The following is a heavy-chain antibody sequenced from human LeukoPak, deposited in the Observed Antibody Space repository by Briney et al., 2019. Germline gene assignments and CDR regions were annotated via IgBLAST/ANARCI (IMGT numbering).Heavy chain of an antibody. CDR2: IWYDGSNK. J-gene: IGHJ4*02. D-gene: IGHD6-19*01. CDR3: ARDEQWLVHWYLDY. Sequence: GGSLRLSCAASGFTFSSYGMHWVRQAPGKGLEWVAVIWYDGSNKYYADSVKGRFTISRDNSKNTLYLQMNSLRAEDTAVYYCARDEQWLVHWYLDYWGQGTLVTVSS. CDR1: GFTFSSYG. V-gene: IGHV3-33*01.